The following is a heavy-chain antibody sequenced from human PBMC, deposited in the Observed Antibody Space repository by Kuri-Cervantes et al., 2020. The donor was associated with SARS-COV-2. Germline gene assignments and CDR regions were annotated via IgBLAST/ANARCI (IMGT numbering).Heavy chain of an antibody. V-gene: IGHV3-23*01. CDR3: ARDPDYYDSSALDY. Sequence: GESLKISCAASGFTFNSYAMTWVRRAPGKGLEWVSVISGSGDSIYYADSVKGRFTISRDNSKNTLYLQMNSLRAEDTAVYYCARDPDYYDSSALDYLGQGTLVTVSS. D-gene: IGHD3-22*01. J-gene: IGHJ4*02. CDR1: GFTFNSYA. CDR2: ISGSGDSI.